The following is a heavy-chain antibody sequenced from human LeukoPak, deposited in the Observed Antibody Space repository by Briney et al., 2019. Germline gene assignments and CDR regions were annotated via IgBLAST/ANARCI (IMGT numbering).Heavy chain of an antibody. V-gene: IGHV3-30-3*01. CDR1: GFTFSSYA. D-gene: IGHD1-26*01. CDR2: ISYDGGNK. CDR3: ARDRVGATYLFDY. Sequence: GGSLRLSCAVSGFTFSSYAMHWVRQAPGKGLEWVAVISYDGGNKYYADSVKGRFTISRDNSKNTLYLQMNSLRAEDTAVYHCARDRVGATYLFDYWGQGTLVTVSS. J-gene: IGHJ4*02.